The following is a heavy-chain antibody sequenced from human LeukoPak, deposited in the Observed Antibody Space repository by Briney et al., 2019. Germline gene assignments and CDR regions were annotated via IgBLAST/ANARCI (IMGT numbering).Heavy chain of an antibody. D-gene: IGHD5-24*01. Sequence: GGSLRLSCAGSGFTLNDHYVNWLRQAPGKGLEWISYISANSRTVNYADSVKGRFTLSRDYAKNSVNLEMTSLRGEDTAIYYCARVHNTIYWGQGVLVIVSS. CDR3: ARVHNTIY. CDR2: ISANSRTV. CDR1: GFTLNDHY. J-gene: IGHJ4*02. V-gene: IGHV3-11*04.